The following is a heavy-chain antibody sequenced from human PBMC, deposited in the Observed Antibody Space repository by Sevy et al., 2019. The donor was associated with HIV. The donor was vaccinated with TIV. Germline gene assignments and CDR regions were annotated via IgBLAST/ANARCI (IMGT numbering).Heavy chain of an antibody. CDR3: ARPYGSGSWEAFDI. CDR2: ISIGGNYI. J-gene: IGHJ3*02. D-gene: IGHD3-10*01. V-gene: IGHV3-21*01. CDR1: GFTFNTYT. Sequence: GGSLRLSCAASGFTFNTYTMNWVRQAPGEGLEWVSSISIGGNYIYYADSVKGRFTISRDNAKNSLFLQMNNLRAEDTAVYYCARPYGSGSWEAFDIWGQGTMVTVSS.